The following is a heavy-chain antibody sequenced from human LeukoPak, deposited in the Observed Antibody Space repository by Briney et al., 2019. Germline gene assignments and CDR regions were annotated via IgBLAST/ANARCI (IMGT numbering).Heavy chain of an antibody. Sequence: SQTLSLTCTVSGGSISSGSYYWSWIRQPAGKGLEWIGRIYTSGSTNYNPPLKSRVTISVDTSKNQFSLRLSSVTAADTAVYYCAREVVVVPPHYYYYMDVWGKGTTVTVSS. CDR3: AREVVVVPPHYYYYMDV. D-gene: IGHD2-2*01. V-gene: IGHV4-61*02. CDR2: IYTSGST. J-gene: IGHJ6*03. CDR1: GGSISSGSYY.